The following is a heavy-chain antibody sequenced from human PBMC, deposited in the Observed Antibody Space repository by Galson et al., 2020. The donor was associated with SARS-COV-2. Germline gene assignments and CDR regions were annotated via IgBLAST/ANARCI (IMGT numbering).Heavy chain of an antibody. J-gene: IGHJ3*02. CDR1: GYTFTGYY. Sequence: ASVKVSCKASGYTFTGYYMHWVRQAPGQGLEWMGWINPNSGGTNYAQKFQGRVTMTRDTPISTAYMELSRLRSDDTAVYYCARAGPDILTGYYHPVAFDIWGQGTMVTVSS. CDR2: INPNSGGT. D-gene: IGHD3-9*01. CDR3: ARAGPDILTGYYHPVAFDI. V-gene: IGHV1-2*02.